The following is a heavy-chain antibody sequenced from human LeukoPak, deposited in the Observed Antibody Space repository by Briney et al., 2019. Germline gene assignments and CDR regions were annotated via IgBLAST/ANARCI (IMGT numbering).Heavy chain of an antibody. Sequence: GASVKVSCKASGYTFTSYGISWVRQAPGQGLEWMGRINPNSGGTNYAQKFQGRVTMTRDTSISTAYMELSRLRSDDTAVYYCARDPRYCSSTSCYGNWFDPWGQGTLVTVSS. J-gene: IGHJ5*02. CDR2: INPNSGGT. CDR3: ARDPRYCSSTSCYGNWFDP. D-gene: IGHD2-2*01. V-gene: IGHV1-2*06. CDR1: GYTFTSYG.